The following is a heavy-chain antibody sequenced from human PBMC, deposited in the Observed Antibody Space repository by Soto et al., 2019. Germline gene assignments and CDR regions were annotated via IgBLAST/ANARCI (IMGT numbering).Heavy chain of an antibody. Sequence: SETLSLTCAVYGGSFSGYYWSWIRQPPGKGLEWIGEINHSGSTNYNPSLKSRVTISVDTSKNQFSLKLSSVTAADTAVYYCATGGRALTGYYEYYYYGMDVWRQGTTVTVSS. CDR3: ATGGRALTGYYEYYYYGMDV. CDR1: GGSFSGYY. CDR2: INHSGST. V-gene: IGHV4-34*01. J-gene: IGHJ6*02. D-gene: IGHD3-9*01.